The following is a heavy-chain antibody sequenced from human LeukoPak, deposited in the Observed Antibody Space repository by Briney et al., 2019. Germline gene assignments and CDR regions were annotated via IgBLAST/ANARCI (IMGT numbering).Heavy chain of an antibody. CDR1: GGSISSSSSY. D-gene: IGHD2/OR15-2a*01. J-gene: IGHJ4*02. CDR3: AGHHPRNTVDF. CDR2: IYYSGTT. V-gene: IGHV4-39*01. Sequence: SETLSLTCTVSGGSISSSSSYWGWIRQPPGKGLEWIGSIYYSGTTYYNPSLKSRVTISADTSKNQFSLKLSSVTAADTAVYYCAGHHPRNTVDFWGQGTLVTVSS.